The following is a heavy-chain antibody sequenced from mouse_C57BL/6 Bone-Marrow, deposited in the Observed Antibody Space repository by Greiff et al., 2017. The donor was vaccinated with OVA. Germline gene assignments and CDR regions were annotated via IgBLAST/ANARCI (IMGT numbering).Heavy chain of an antibody. CDR2: IDPSDSYT. D-gene: IGHD1-1*01. V-gene: IGHV1-50*01. J-gene: IGHJ2*01. CDR3: ARGATVVAYYFDY. CDR1: GYTFTSYW. Sequence: QVQLKQPGAELVKPGASVKLSCKASGYTFTSYWMQWVKQRPGQGLEWIGEIDPSDSYTNYNQKFKGKATLTVDTSSSTAYMQLSSLTSEDSAVYYCARGATVVAYYFDYWGQGTTLTVSS.